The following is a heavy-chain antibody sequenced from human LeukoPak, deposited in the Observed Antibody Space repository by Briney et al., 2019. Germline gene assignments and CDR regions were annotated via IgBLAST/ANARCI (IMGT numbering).Heavy chain of an antibody. CDR3: ASEYCSSTSCYSFNY. D-gene: IGHD2-2*02. V-gene: IGHV3-48*02. CDR2: ISTGSSTI. CDR1: GFTFSSYN. Sequence: GGSLRLSCVASGFTFSSYNMNWVRQAPGKGLEWVSYISTGSSTIDYADSVKGRFTISRDNAKNSLYLQMNSLRDEDTAVHYCASEYCSSTSCYSFNYWGQGTLVTVSS. J-gene: IGHJ4*02.